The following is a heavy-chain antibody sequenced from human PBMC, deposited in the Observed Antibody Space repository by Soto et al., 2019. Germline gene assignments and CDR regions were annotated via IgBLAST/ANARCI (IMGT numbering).Heavy chain of an antibody. V-gene: IGHV4-30-4*01. J-gene: IGHJ4*02. CDR2: IYYSGST. Sequence: QVQLQESGPGLVKPSQTLSLTCTVSGGSISSGDYYWSWIRQPPGKGLEWIGYIYYSGSTYYNPSLKRRVTISVDTSKNQFSLKLSSVTAADTAVYYCARVADYGSGSPFFDYWGQGTLVTVCS. CDR3: ARVADYGSGSPFFDY. D-gene: IGHD3-10*01. CDR1: GGSISSGDYY.